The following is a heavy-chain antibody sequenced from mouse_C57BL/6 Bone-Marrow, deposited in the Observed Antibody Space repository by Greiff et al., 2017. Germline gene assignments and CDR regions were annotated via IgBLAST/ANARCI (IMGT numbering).Heavy chain of an antibody. D-gene: IGHD2-5*01. CDR1: GYTFTCYW. J-gene: IGHJ1*03. CDR2: IYPGNSDT. V-gene: IGHV1-5*01. CDR3: TSEGDSNYSWYFDV. Sequence: EVQLQQSGTVLARPGASVKMSCKTSGYTFTCYWMHWVKQRPGQGLEWIGAIYPGNSDTSYNQKCKGKAKLTAVTSASTAYMELSSLTNEDSAVYYCTSEGDSNYSWYFDVWGTGTTVTVSS.